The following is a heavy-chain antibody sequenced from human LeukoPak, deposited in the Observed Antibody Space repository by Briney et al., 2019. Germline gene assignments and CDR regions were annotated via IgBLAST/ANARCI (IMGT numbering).Heavy chain of an antibody. Sequence: ASVKVSCKASGYTFTSYYMHWVGQAPGQGLEWMGWISAYNGNTNYAQKLQGRVTMTTDTSTRTAYMELRSLRSDDTAVYYCARGEGLAAADGDDYWGQGTLVTVSA. CDR2: ISAYNGNT. J-gene: IGHJ4*02. CDR3: ARGEGLAAADGDDY. D-gene: IGHD6-13*01. V-gene: IGHV1-18*04. CDR1: GYTFTSYY.